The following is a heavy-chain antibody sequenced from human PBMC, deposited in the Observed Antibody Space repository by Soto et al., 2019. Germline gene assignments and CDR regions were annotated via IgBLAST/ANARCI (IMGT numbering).Heavy chain of an antibody. D-gene: IGHD4-4*01. Sequence: QVQLVESGGGVVQPGRSLRLSCAASGFTFTSYAMHWVRQAPGKGLEWVAVISYAGSNKYYADSVKGRFTISRDNSKNTLYLQTNSLRAEDAAVYYCARPLWRDDYNWGYFDLWGRGTLVTVSS. J-gene: IGHJ2*01. CDR3: ARPLWRDDYNWGYFDL. V-gene: IGHV3-30-3*01. CDR1: GFTFTSYA. CDR2: ISYAGSNK.